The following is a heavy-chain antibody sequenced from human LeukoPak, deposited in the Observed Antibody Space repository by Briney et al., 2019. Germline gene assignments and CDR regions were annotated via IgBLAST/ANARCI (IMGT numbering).Heavy chain of an antibody. CDR3: ARVRGIAVAGEIDY. CDR1: GFTFSSYW. J-gene: IGHJ4*02. Sequence: GGSLRLSCAASGFTFSSYWMHWVRQAPGKGLEWVSYISSSSSTIYYTDSVKGRFTISRDNAKNSLYLQMNSLRAEDTAVYYCARVRGIAVAGEIDYWGQGTLVTVSS. D-gene: IGHD6-19*01. CDR2: ISSSSSTI. V-gene: IGHV3-48*04.